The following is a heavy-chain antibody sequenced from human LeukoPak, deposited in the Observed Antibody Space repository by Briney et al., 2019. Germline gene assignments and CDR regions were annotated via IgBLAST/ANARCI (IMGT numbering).Heavy chain of an antibody. CDR1: GFTFSSYS. CDR3: ANSIAAAGWFDP. Sequence: GGSLRLSCAASGFTFSSYSMNWVRQAPGKGLEWVSYISSSSSTIYYADSVKGRFTISRDNSKNTLYLQMNSLRAEDTAVYYCANSIAAAGWFDPWGQGTLVTVSS. CDR2: ISSSSSTI. V-gene: IGHV3-48*01. J-gene: IGHJ5*02. D-gene: IGHD6-13*01.